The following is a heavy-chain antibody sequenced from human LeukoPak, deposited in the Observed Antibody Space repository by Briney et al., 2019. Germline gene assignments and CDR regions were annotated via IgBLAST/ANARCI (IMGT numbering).Heavy chain of an antibody. Sequence: GRSLRLSCAASGFTFSSYGMHWVRQAPGKGLEWVAVISYDGSNKYYADSVKGRFTISRDNSKNTLYLQMNSLRAEDTAVYYCAKDLGVDYYYGMDVWGQGTTVTVSS. J-gene: IGHJ6*02. CDR1: GFTFSSYG. V-gene: IGHV3-30*18. CDR3: AKDLGVDYYYGMDV. CDR2: ISYDGSNK. D-gene: IGHD3-10*01.